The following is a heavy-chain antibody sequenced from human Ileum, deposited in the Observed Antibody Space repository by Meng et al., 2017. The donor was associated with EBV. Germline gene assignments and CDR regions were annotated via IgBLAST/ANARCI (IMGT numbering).Heavy chain of an antibody. Sequence: EHLQQWGAGLLKPSEPLSLTCAVYGGFFMGYYWSWIRQSPGKGLEWIGEINHSGSTNYNPSLKSRVTISVDTSKNQFSLKLTSVTAADTAVYYCAREARSSGYHPGIGPWGQGTLVTVSS. CDR3: AREARSSGYHPGIGP. D-gene: IGHD3-22*01. J-gene: IGHJ5*02. CDR1: GGFFMGYY. V-gene: IGHV4-34*02. CDR2: INHSGST.